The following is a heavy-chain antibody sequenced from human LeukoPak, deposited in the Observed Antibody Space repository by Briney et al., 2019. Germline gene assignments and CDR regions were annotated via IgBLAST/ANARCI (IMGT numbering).Heavy chain of an antibody. CDR3: ARSNAVSGYSYGSDY. V-gene: IGHV1-18*04. CDR2: ISAYNGNT. D-gene: IGHD5-18*01. Sequence: ASVKVSCKASGYTFTSYGISWVRQAPGQGLEWMGWISAYNGNTNYAQKLQGRVTMTTDTSTSTGYMGLRSLRSDDTALYYCARSNAVSGYSYGSDYWGQRTLVTVSS. CDR1: GYTFTSYG. J-gene: IGHJ4*02.